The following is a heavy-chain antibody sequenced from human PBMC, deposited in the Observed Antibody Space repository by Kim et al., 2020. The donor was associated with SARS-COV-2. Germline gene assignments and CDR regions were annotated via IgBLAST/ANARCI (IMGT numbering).Heavy chain of an antibody. CDR1: GFTFSDYY. V-gene: IGHV3-11*01. Sequence: GGSLRLSCAASGFTFSDYYMSWIRQAPGKGLEWVSYISSSGSTIYYADSVKGRFTISRDNAKNSLYLQMNSLRAEDTAVYYCARERGGTMVRGVIGWFDPWGQGTLVTVSS. CDR3: ARERGGTMVRGVIGWFDP. J-gene: IGHJ5*02. CDR2: ISSSGSTI. D-gene: IGHD3-10*01.